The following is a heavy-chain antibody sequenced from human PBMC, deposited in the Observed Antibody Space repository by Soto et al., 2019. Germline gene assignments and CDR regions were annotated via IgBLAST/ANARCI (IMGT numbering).Heavy chain of an antibody. CDR1: GGSISSYC. Sequence: SETLSLTCTVSGGSISSYCWSWIRQPAGKGLECIGRIYTSGSTNYNPSLNSRVTMSVDTYKNQLDLKLSSGTAPDMVVYFCAADGAGAYFGGDCYFAFDISGQWTIVRVS. D-gene: IGHD2-21*02. CDR2: IYTSGST. V-gene: IGHV4-4*07. J-gene: IGHJ3*02. CDR3: AADGAGAYFGGDCYFAFDI.